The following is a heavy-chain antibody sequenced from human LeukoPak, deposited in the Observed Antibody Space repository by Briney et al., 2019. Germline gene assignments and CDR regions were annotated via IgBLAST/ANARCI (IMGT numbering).Heavy chain of an antibody. CDR3: ARDYSGTGYYYGMDV. D-gene: IGHD5-12*01. J-gene: IGHJ6*02. V-gene: IGHV3-48*03. Sequence: GGSLRLSCAASGFTFSSYEMNWVRQAPGKGLEWVSYISSSGSTIYYADSVKGRFTISRDNAKNSLYLQMNSLRAEDTAVYYCARDYSGTGYYYGMDVWGQGTTVTVSS. CDR2: ISSSGSTI. CDR1: GFTFSSYE.